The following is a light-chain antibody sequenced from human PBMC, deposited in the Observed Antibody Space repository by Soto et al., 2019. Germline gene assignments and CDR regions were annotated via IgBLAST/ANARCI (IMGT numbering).Light chain of an antibody. CDR1: QSVSSY. Sequence: EIVLTQSPATLSLSPGERATLSCRASQSVSSYLAWYQQKPGQPPRLVIYDASNRATGIPARFSGSGSGTDFTLTISSLEPEDFAGYYCQQRSNWPLNCGGGTKVEIK. J-gene: IGKJ4*01. CDR3: QQRSNWPLN. V-gene: IGKV3-11*01. CDR2: DAS.